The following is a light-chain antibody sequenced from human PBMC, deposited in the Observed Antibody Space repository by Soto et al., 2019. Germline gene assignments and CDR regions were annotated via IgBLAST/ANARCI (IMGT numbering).Light chain of an antibody. CDR1: SSDVGGYNY. CDR3: SSYTTSNTRQIV. J-gene: IGLJ1*01. CDR2: DVS. Sequence: QSDMTQPASVSGFPGQSINISCTGTSSDVGGYNYVSWYQHHPGKAPKLIIYDVSNRPSGVSNPFSGSKSGNTASLTISGLQPEDEADYYCSSYTTSNTRQIVFGTGTKVTVL. V-gene: IGLV2-14*03.